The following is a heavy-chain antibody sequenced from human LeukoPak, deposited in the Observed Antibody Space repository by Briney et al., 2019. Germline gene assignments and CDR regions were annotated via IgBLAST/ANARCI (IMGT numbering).Heavy chain of an antibody. J-gene: IGHJ4*02. CDR3: ARLGPGPEYVPSYFDS. D-gene: IGHD2/OR15-2a*01. CDR1: GYNFNDYW. Sequence: GESLKISCKVSGYNFNDYWVAWVRQMPGRGLEWMGLIYLDDSDTTYNPSFEGRVTLSVDKSITTAFLQWIILKASDTALYYCARLGPGPEYVPSYFDSWGQGTLVTVSS. CDR2: IYLDDSDT. V-gene: IGHV5-51*01.